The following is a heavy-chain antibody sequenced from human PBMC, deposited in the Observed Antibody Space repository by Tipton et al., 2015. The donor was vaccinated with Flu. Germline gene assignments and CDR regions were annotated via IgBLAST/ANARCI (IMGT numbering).Heavy chain of an antibody. Sequence: SLRLSCTASGFTFSGYGMHWVRQAPGKGLEWVAFIRYDGSNKYYADSVEGRFAVSRDNSKKTLYLQMNSLRAEDTAVYYCVKANGRNDYNCFDYWGQGSLVTVSS. CDR2: IRYDGSNK. V-gene: IGHV3-30*02. CDR1: GFTFSGYG. D-gene: IGHD5-24*01. J-gene: IGHJ4*02. CDR3: VKANGRNDYNCFDY.